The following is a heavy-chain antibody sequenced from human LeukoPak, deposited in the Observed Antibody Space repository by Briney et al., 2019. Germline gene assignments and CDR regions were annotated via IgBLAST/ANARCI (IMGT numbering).Heavy chain of an antibody. Sequence: SETLSLTCAVSGGSISRYYWSWIRQPPGKGLEWIGYIYYSGSTNYNPSLKSRVTISVDTSKNQFSLKLSSVTAADTAVYYCARSGSDSAYYYYMDVWGKGTTVTISS. CDR2: IYYSGST. V-gene: IGHV4-59*01. D-gene: IGHD3-10*01. J-gene: IGHJ6*03. CDR1: GGSISRYY. CDR3: ARSGSDSAYYYYMDV.